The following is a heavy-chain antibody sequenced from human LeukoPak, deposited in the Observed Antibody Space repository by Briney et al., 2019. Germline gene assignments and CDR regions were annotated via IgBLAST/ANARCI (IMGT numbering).Heavy chain of an antibody. J-gene: IGHJ3*02. CDR3: ARDFSWSVGFAI. Sequence: ASVKVSCKASGYTFAGYYMHWVRPAPGQGLEWMGWINPNSGGTNYAQKFQGRVTMTRDTSISTAYMELSRLRSDDTAVYYCARDFSWSVGFAIWGQGTMVTVSS. CDR1: GYTFAGYY. CDR2: INPNSGGT. D-gene: IGHD6-13*01. V-gene: IGHV1-2*02.